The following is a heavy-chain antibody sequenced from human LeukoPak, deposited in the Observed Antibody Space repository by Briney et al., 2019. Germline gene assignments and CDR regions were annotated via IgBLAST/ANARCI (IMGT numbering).Heavy chain of an antibody. V-gene: IGHV3-74*01. CDR3: AREGVVIDH. CDR1: GFTFSTYW. D-gene: IGHD3-3*01. CDR2: INTAGSTT. Sequence: GGSLRLSCAASGFTFSTYWMDWVRQAPGKGLVWVSRINTAGSTTTYADSVKGRFTISRDNAKNTLYLQLNSLSVEDTAVYYCAREGVVIDHWDQGTLVTVSS. J-gene: IGHJ4*02.